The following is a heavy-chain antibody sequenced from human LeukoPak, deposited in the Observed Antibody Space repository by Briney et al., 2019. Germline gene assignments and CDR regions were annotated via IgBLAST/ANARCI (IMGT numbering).Heavy chain of an antibody. V-gene: IGHV4-34*01. Sequence: PSETLSLTCAVYGGSFSGYYWSWIRQPPGKGLEWIGEINHSGSTNYNPSLKSRVTMSVDTSKNQFSLKLSSVTAADTAVYYCAALTGNSSESWFDPWGQGILVTVSS. D-gene: IGHD3-9*01. CDR3: AALTGNSSESWFDP. CDR1: GGSFSGYY. J-gene: IGHJ5*02. CDR2: INHSGST.